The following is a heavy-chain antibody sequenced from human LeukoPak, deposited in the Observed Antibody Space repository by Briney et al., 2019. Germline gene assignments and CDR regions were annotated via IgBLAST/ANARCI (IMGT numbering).Heavy chain of an antibody. J-gene: IGHJ6*02. V-gene: IGHV1-2*02. Sequence: ASVKVSCKASGYTFNGYYMHWVRQAPGQGLEWMGWINPNSGGTNYAQKFQGRVHMTRDTSISTAYMELSRLRSDDTALYYCARVVYYFYAMDVWGQGTTVTVSS. CDR3: ARVVYYFYAMDV. CDR1: GYTFNGYY. CDR2: INPNSGGT. D-gene: IGHD2-8*01.